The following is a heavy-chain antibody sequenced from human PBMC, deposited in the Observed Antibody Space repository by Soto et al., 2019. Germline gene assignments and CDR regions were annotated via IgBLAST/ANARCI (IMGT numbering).Heavy chain of an antibody. CDR3: ARVPDY. Sequence: PSETLSLTCAVSGGSTRHSSYYWGWIRQPPGKGLEWIGYIYYSGSTYYNPSLKSRVTISVDRSKNQFSLKLSSVTAADTAIYYCARVPDYWGQGTLVTVSS. CDR1: GGSTRHSSYY. J-gene: IGHJ4*02. CDR2: IYYSGST. V-gene: IGHV4-39*07.